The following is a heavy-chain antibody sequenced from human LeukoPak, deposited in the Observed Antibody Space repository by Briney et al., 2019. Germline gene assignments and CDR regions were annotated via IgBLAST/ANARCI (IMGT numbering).Heavy chain of an antibody. CDR1: GFTFSHHG. V-gene: IGHV3-33*03. CDR2: IGVDGSKK. J-gene: IGHJ2*01. D-gene: IGHD2-2*01. CDR3: VVVFVPAAFWHFDL. Sequence: QTGGSLRLSCAASGFTFSHHGFHWVRQAPGKGLEWVAVIGVDGSKKYYADSVQGRFAVSRDNSQNTVFLQMDSLRVEDSAVYYCVVVFVPAAFWHFDLWGRGTLVTVSS.